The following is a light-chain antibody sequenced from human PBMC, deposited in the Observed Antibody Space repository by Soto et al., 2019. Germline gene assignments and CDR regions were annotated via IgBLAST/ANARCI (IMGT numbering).Light chain of an antibody. CDR3: QHYNNWPPLT. V-gene: IGKV3-15*01. J-gene: IGKJ4*01. Sequence: EIVMTQSPATLSVSPGERATLSCRASQSVSSNLAWYQQKPGQAPRLLIYGASNRATGIPARFSGSGSGTQFTLTISSLQSEDFAVYYCQHYNNWPPLTFGGGTKVEIK. CDR2: GAS. CDR1: QSVSSN.